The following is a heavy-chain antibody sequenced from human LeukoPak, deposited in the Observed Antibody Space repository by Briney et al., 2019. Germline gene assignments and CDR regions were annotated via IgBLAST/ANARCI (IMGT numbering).Heavy chain of an antibody. CDR3: AKDNSNGAPDY. V-gene: IGHV3-33*06. J-gene: IGHJ4*02. Sequence: GRSLRLSCAASGFTFSSYGMHWVRQAPGKGLEWVAVIWYDGSNKYYADSVKGRFTISRDNSKNTPYLQMNSLRAEDTAVYYCAKDNSNGAPDYWGQGTLVTVSS. CDR2: IWYDGSNK. D-gene: IGHD4-23*01. CDR1: GFTFSSYG.